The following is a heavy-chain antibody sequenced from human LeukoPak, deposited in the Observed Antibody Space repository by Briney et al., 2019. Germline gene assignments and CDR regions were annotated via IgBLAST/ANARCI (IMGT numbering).Heavy chain of an antibody. CDR1: GLPFSTYA. D-gene: IGHD6-19*01. CDR3: VKSIAVAGAVDY. J-gene: IGHJ4*02. Sequence: GWSLRLSCLASGLPFSTYAMHWVRQALGKGLEYVSAISSSGGNTYYADSVKGRFTISRDNSRNTLYLQMSSLRVEDTALYYCVKSIAVAGAVDYWGQGTLVTVSS. V-gene: IGHV3-64D*06. CDR2: ISSSGGNT.